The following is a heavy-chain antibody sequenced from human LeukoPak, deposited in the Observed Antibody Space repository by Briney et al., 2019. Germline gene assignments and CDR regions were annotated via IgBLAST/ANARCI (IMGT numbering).Heavy chain of an antibody. CDR1: GLTFSDNY. D-gene: IGHD3-10*01. Sequence: GGSLRLSCATSGLTFSDNYMSWIRQAPGKGLEWVSYISSGSTYTNYADSVKGRFTISRDNAKNSLYLQMNSLRAEDTAVYSCASHGGPDYFDYWGQRTLATVSS. CDR2: ISSGSTYT. V-gene: IGHV3-11*06. J-gene: IGHJ4*02. CDR3: ASHGGPDYFDY.